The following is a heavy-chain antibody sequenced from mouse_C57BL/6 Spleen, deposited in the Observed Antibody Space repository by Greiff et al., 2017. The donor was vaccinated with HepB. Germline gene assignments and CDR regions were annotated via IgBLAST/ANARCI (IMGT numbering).Heavy chain of an antibody. D-gene: IGHD1-1*01. CDR2: INYDGSST. CDR1: GFTFSDYY. Sequence: EVMLVESEGGLVQPGSSMKLSCTASGFTFSDYYMAWVRQVPEKGLEWVANINYDGSSTYYLDSLKSRFIISRDNAKNILYLQMSSLKSEDTATYYCARERDYYGSSYWWYFDVWGTGTTVTVSS. J-gene: IGHJ1*03. CDR3: ARERDYYGSSYWWYFDV. V-gene: IGHV5-16*01.